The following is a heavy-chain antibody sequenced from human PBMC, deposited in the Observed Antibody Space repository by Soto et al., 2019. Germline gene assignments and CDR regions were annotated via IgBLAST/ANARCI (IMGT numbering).Heavy chain of an antibody. CDR2: MNPNSGNT. D-gene: IGHD3-22*01. J-gene: IGHJ4*02. CDR3: ARDQHHLYYDSSGYCDY. V-gene: IGHV1-8*01. CDR1: GYTFTSYD. Sequence: ASVKVSCKASGYTFTSYDINWVRQATGQGLEWMGWMNPNSGNTGYAQKFQGRVTMTRNTSISTAYMELSSLRSEDTAVYYCARDQHHLYYDSSGYCDYWGKGTLGTVSS.